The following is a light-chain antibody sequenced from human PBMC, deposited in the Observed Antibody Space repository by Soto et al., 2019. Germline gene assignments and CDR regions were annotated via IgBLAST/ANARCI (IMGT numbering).Light chain of an antibody. Sequence: QSVLTQPASVSGSPGQSITISCTGTSSDVGSYNLVSWYQQHPGKAPKLMIYEVSKRPSGVSNRFSGSKSGNTASLTISGLQAEDEADYYCCSYAGSSTYSFGPGPRSPS. CDR1: SSDVGSYNL. CDR3: CSYAGSSTYS. J-gene: IGLJ1*01. CDR2: EVS. V-gene: IGLV2-23*02.